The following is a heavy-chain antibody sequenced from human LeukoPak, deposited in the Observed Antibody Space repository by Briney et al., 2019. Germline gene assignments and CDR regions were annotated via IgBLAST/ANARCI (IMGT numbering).Heavy chain of an antibody. V-gene: IGHV1-2*02. CDR2: INPNSGGT. D-gene: IGHD3-3*01. J-gene: IGHJ4*02. Sequence: ASVKVSCKASGYTFTGYYMHWVRQAPGQGLEWMGWINPNSGGTNYAQKFQGRVTMTRDTSISTAYMELSRLRSDDTAVYYCARGSLDTIFGVVPEDYWGQGTLVTVSS. CDR1: GYTFTGYY. CDR3: ARGSLDTIFGVVPEDY.